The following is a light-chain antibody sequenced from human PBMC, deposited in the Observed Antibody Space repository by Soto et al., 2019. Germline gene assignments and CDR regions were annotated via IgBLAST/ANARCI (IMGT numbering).Light chain of an antibody. J-gene: IGLJ1*01. CDR3: SSYSISTAYL. CDR2: EVN. CDR1: SSDVGGYDY. Sequence: QSVLTQPASVSGSPGQSITISCTGTSSDVGGYDYVSWYQLHPGKAPKLMVFEVNNRPSGVSYRFSGSKSGNTASLTISGLYAEDEADYFCSSYSISTAYLFGIGTTLTVL. V-gene: IGLV2-14*01.